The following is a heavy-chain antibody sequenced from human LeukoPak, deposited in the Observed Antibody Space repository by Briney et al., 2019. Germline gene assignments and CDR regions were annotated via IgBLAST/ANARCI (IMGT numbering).Heavy chain of an antibody. J-gene: IGHJ3*02. D-gene: IGHD6-13*01. CDR3: ARARYSNSWNDAFDI. Sequence: GGALRLSCAGSGFTFSAYEVNWVRQAPGKGLEWVSYISSSGSSIYYADSVRGRFTISRDNAKNSAYLQMNSLRPEDTAVYYCARARYSNSWNDAFDIWGQGTVVTVSS. V-gene: IGHV3-48*03. CDR1: GFTFSAYE. CDR2: ISSSGSSI.